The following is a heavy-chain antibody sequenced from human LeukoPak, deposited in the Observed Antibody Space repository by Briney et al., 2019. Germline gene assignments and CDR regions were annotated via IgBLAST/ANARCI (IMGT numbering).Heavy chain of an antibody. J-gene: IGHJ6*02. V-gene: IGHV3-21*01. CDR3: AREGIAARVHYYYGMDV. Sequence: PGGSLRLSCAASGFTFSSYSMNWVRQAPGKGLEWVSSISSSSSYIYYADSVKGRFTISRDNAKNSLYLQMNSLRAEDTAVYYCAREGIAARVHYYYGMDVWGQGTTVTVSS. CDR2: ISSSSSYI. CDR1: GFTFSSYS. D-gene: IGHD6-6*01.